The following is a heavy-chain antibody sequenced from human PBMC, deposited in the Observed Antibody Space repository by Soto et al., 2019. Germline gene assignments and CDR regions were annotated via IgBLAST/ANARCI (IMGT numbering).Heavy chain of an antibody. V-gene: IGHV5-51*01. Sequence: PGESLKISCKGSGYSFTSYWIGWVRQMPGKGLEWMGIIYPGDSDTRYSPSFQGQVTISADKSISTAYLQWSSLKASGTAMYYCARGAEYSSLDWYFDLWDRGTLVTVSS. CDR1: GYSFTSYW. CDR3: ARGAEYSSLDWYFDL. D-gene: IGHD6-6*01. CDR2: IYPGDSDT. J-gene: IGHJ2*01.